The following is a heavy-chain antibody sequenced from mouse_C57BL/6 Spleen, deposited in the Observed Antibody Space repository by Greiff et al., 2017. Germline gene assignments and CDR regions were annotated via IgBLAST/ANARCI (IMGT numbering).Heavy chain of an antibody. CDR2: IDPETGGT. CDR3: TGIYCAYDGASWCAY. V-gene: IGHV1-15*01. Sequence: QVQLQQSGAELVRPGASVTLSCKASGYTFTDYEMHWVKQTPVHGLEWIGAIDPETGGTAYNQQFKGKAILTADNSSSTAYMELRSLKSEDSAVYYCTGIYCAYDGASWCAYWGKGTLVTVSA. D-gene: IGHD2-2*01. CDR1: GYTFTDYE. J-gene: IGHJ3*01.